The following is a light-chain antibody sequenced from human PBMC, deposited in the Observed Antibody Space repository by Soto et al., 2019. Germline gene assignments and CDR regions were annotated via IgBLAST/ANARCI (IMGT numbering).Light chain of an antibody. CDR1: SSDVGSYNL. V-gene: IGLV2-23*01. CDR3: CSSAGSGTYV. Sequence: ALTQPASVSGSPGQSITISCTGTSSDVGSYNLVSWYQQHPGKAPKLMIYEGSKRPSGVSNRFSGSKSGNTASLTISGLQAEDEADYYYCSSAGSGTYVFGTGTKLTVL. J-gene: IGLJ1*01. CDR2: EGS.